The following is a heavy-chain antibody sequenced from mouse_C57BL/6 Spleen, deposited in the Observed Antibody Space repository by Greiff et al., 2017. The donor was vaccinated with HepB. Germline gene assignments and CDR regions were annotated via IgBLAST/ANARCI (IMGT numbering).Heavy chain of an antibody. CDR2: IDPETGGT. Sequence: QVQLQQSGAELVRPGASVTLSCKASGYTFTDYEMHWVKQTPVHGLEWIGAIDPETGGTAYNQKFKGKAILTADKSSSTAYMELRSLTSEDSAVYYCTRDYSNPWYFDDWGTGTTVTVSS. CDR1: GYTFTDYE. D-gene: IGHD2-5*01. J-gene: IGHJ1*03. V-gene: IGHV1-15*01. CDR3: TRDYSNPWYFDD.